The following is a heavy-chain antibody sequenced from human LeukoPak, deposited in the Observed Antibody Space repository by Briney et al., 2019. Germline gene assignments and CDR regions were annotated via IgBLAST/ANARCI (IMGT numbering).Heavy chain of an antibody. V-gene: IGHV1-69*04. CDR2: IIPILGIA. CDR3: ARDTIFGVVTKRQYYYYGMDV. CDR1: GGTFSSYA. Sequence: ASVKVSCKASGGTFSSYAISWVRQAPGQGLEWMGRIIPILGIANYAQKFQGRVTITADKSTSTAYMELSSLRSEDTAVYYCARDTIFGVVTKRQYYYYGMDVWGQGTTVTVSS. D-gene: IGHD3-3*01. J-gene: IGHJ6*02.